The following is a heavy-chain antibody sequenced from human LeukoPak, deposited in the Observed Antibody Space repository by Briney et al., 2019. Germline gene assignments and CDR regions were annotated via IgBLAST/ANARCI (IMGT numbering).Heavy chain of an antibody. CDR2: IYDSGST. CDR3: AKSGGYGLIDY. CDR1: GASISGSGYY. Sequence: SETLSLTCTVSGASISGSGYYWGWIRQPQGKGLEWIGNIYDSGSTYYNASLQSRVTISIDTSKNQFSLRLSSVTAADTAMYYCAKSGGYGLIDYWGQGTLVTVSS. D-gene: IGHD1-26*01. J-gene: IGHJ4*02. V-gene: IGHV4-39*01.